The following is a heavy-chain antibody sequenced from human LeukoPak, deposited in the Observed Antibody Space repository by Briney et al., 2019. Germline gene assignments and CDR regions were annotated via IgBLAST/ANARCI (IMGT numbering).Heavy chain of an antibody. D-gene: IGHD2-21*01. V-gene: IGHV1-69*13. CDR2: IIPIFGTA. J-gene: IGHJ4*02. CDR1: GATFSSYA. Sequence: SVKVSCKASGATFSSYAISWVRQAPGQGLEWMGGIIPIFGTANCAQKFQGRVTITADESTSTAYMELSSLRSEDTAVYYCARVDTYCGGDCYDPTDFDYWGQGTLVTVSS. CDR3: ARVDTYCGGDCYDPTDFDY.